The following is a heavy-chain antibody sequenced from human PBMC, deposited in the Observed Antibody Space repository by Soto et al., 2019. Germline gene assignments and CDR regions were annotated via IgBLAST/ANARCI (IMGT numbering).Heavy chain of an antibody. J-gene: IGHJ6*02. V-gene: IGHV1-3*01. CDR3: TRDLGREGYFAMDV. Sequence: ASVKVSCKASGCSFSGYGVHWVRRAPRQRFEWMGWINVAKGKTKYSQKFQGRDTVTRDTSASTVYMDLSGLRSEDTAVYYCTRDLGREGYFAMDVWG. CDR1: GCSFSGYG. D-gene: IGHD5-18*01. CDR2: INVAKGKT.